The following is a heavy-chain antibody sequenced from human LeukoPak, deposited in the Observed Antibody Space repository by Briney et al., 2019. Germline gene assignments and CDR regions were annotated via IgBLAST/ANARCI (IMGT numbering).Heavy chain of an antibody. CDR2: ISGSGVST. J-gene: IGHJ4*02. D-gene: IGHD1-26*01. CDR3: ARGRWEPGGGVDY. Sequence: GGSLTLSCPASGFTFSNYAMSWVRQAPGSGLEWVSGISGSGVSTYYADSVKGRFTIYRDNSKNTLYLQMPSLRAEDTAVYYCARGRWEPGGGVDYWGQGTLVTVSS. CDR1: GFTFSNYA. V-gene: IGHV3-23*01.